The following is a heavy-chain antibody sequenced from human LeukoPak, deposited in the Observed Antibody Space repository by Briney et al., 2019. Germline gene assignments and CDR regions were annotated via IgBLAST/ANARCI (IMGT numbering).Heavy chain of an antibody. V-gene: IGHV3-30*03. CDR3: ARDRSQEFDP. D-gene: IGHD3-10*01. CDR2: IIYDGSNK. Sequence: GGSLRLSCAASGFTFSIYGMHWVRQAPGKGLEWVAAIIYDGSNKYYADSVKGRFTISRDNSKNTLYLQMKRLRADDTAVYYCARDRSQEFDPWGQGTLVTVSS. J-gene: IGHJ5*02. CDR1: GFTFSIYG.